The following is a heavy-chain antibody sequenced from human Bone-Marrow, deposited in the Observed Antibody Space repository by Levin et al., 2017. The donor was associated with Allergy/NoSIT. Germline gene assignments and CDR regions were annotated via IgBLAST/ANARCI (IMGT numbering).Heavy chain of an antibody. Sequence: GESLKISCAASGFSFTKVWMTWVRQAPGKGLEWVGRIKSETDGGTIDYAAPVKGRFTISRDDSRSTLYLQMNSLNTEDTAVYYGTTELWPRGIRDDYWGQGTLVTVSS. CDR1: GFSFTKVW. CDR2: IKSETDGGTI. D-gene: IGHD2-21*01. CDR3: TTELWPRGIRDDY. J-gene: IGHJ4*02. V-gene: IGHV3-15*01.